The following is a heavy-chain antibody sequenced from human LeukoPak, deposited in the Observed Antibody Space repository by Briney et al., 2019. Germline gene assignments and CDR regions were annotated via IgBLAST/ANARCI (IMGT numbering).Heavy chain of an antibody. D-gene: IGHD5/OR15-5a*01. V-gene: IGHV3-9*01. CDR3: AKGQSTMVDY. J-gene: IGHJ4*02. Sequence: GGSLRLSCAASGFTFDDYAMHWVRQAPGKGLEWVSGISWNSGSIGYADSVKGRFTISRDNAKNSLYLQMNSLRAEDTALYYCAKGQSTMVDYWGQETLVTVSS. CDR2: ISWNSGSI. CDR1: GFTFDDYA.